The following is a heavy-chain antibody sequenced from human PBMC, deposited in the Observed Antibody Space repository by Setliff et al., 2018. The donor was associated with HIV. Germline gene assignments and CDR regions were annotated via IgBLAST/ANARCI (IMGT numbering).Heavy chain of an antibody. D-gene: IGHD3-3*01. V-gene: IGHV1-2*02. J-gene: IGHJ4*02. CDR3: ARVVDRDYDFWSAYEY. Sequence: ASVKVSCKPSGGTFSNYAIGWLRQAPGQGPEWMGWIIPKSGETSYAEKFRGRVTMTRDTSLSTAYMELSWLTSDDTAVYYCARVVDRDYDFWSAYEYWGQGTMVTVSS. CDR2: IIPKSGET. CDR1: GGTFSNYA.